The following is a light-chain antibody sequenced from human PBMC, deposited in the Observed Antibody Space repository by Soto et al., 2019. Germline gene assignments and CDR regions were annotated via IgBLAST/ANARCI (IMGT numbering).Light chain of an antibody. CDR2: STG. CDR3: LLYDGGAVV. J-gene: IGLJ2*01. CDR1: TGAVTSGYY. Sequence: QTVVTQEPSLTVSPGGTVTLTCASSTGAVTSGYYPNWFQQKPGQAPRALIYSTGNKHSWTPARFSGSLLGGKAALTLSGVQPEDEAEYYCLLYDGGAVVFGGGTKLTVL. V-gene: IGLV7-43*01.